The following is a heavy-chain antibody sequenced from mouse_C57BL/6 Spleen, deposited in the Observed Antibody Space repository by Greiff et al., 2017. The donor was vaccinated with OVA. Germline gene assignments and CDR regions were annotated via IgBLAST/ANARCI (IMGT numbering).Heavy chain of an antibody. Sequence: VQLQQSGAELVRPGASVTLSCKASGYTFTDYEMHWVKQTPVHGLEWIGAIDPETGGTAYNQKFKGKAILTADKSSSTAYMELRSLTSEDSAVYYCTRDYSNFFYFDYWGQGTTLTVSS. CDR1: GYTFTDYE. CDR2: IDPETGGT. J-gene: IGHJ2*01. CDR3: TRDYSNFFYFDY. V-gene: IGHV1-15*01. D-gene: IGHD2-5*01.